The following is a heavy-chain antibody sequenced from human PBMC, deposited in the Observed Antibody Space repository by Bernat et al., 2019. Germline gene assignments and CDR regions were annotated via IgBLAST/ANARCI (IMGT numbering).Heavy chain of an antibody. J-gene: IGHJ6*03. Sequence: QVQLVESGGGVVQPGRSLRLSCAASGFTFSSYAMHWVRQAPGKGLEWVAVISYDGSNKYYADSVKGRFTISRDNSKNTLYLQMNSLRAEDTAVYYCARDYGLGYYMDVWGKGTMVTVSS. V-gene: IGHV3-30*01. CDR2: ISYDGSNK. CDR3: ARDYGLGYYMDV. CDR1: GFTFSSYA. D-gene: IGHD3-10*01.